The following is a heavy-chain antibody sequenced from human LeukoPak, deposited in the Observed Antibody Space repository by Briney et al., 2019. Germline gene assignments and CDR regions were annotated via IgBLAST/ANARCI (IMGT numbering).Heavy chain of an antibody. CDR3: VRDRVGPDY. V-gene: IGHV3-74*03. J-gene: IGHJ4*02. D-gene: IGHD1-26*01. Sequence: PGGSLRLSCAASGFTFSSAWMHWVRQAPGTGLVWVSRITDDSTTTYADSVRGRFTISRGNAKNILYLQMNSLRAEDTAVYYCVRDRVGPDYWGQGTLVTVSS. CDR1: GFTFSSAW. CDR2: ITDDSTT.